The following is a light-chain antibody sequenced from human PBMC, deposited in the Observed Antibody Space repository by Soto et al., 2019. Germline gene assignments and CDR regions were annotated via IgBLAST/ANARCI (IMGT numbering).Light chain of an antibody. CDR3: QQYHKWPPFT. Sequence: EIVMTQSPATLSVSPGERATLSCRASQSVSSNLAWFQQKPGQGPRLLIYGASTRATGVPARFSGSGSGTEFTLTISSLQSEDFGVYYCQQYHKWPPFTFGGGTVVDIK. CDR1: QSVSSN. J-gene: IGKJ4*01. CDR2: GAS. V-gene: IGKV3-15*01.